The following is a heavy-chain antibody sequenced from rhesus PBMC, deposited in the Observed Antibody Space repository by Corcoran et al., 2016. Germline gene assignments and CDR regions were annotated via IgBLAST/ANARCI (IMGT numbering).Heavy chain of an antibody. V-gene: IGHV4-173*01. CDR1: GGSIGSHY. J-gene: IGHJ5-2*02. CDR2: IYGSRGNT. CDR3: ATFPDV. Sequence: LQLQESGAGLVKPSETLSLTCTVSGGSIGSHYWRWIRPPPGKGLEWVGRIYGSRGNTDYKPSRKSRVTISTDTSKNQFSLKLTSVTAADTAIYYCATFPDVWGRGVLVTVSS.